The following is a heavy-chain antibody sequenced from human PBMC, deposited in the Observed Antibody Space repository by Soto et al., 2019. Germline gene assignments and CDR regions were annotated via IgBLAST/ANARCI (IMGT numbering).Heavy chain of an antibody. CDR3: ARDLWGYCGTDCYPLDV. D-gene: IGHD2-21*02. Sequence: SETLSLTCTVSGGSISGYYWSLIRQPPGKGLEWIGYMYNAGSTVYNPSFKSRVTISVDTSKNQFSLKLNSVTAADTAVYYCARDLWGYCGTDCYPLDVWGQGTTVTVSS. J-gene: IGHJ6*02. CDR1: GGSISGYY. V-gene: IGHV4-59*01. CDR2: MYNAGST.